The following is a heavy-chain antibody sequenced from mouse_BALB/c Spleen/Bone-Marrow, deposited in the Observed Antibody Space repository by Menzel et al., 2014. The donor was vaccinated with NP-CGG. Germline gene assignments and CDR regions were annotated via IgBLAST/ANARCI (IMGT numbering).Heavy chain of an antibody. CDR3: AGCDWYFDV. CDR2: INPYNDGT. Sequence: VQLQQSGLELVKPGASVKMSRKASGYTFTSYVMHWVKQKPGQGLEWIGYINPYNDGTKYNEKFKGKATLASDKSSSTAYMERSSLTSEDSAVYYCAGCDWYFDVWGAGATVTISS. V-gene: IGHV1-14*01. J-gene: IGHJ1*01. CDR1: GYTFTSYV.